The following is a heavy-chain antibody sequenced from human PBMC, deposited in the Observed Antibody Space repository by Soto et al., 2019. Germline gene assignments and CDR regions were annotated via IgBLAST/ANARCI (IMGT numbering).Heavy chain of an antibody. V-gene: IGHV3-21*06. CDR2: ITTGGEYR. J-gene: IGHJ5*02. Sequence: PEGSLRLSCAASGFTFSSYNINWVRQAPGKGLELVSAITTGGEYRFYADSVKGRFTISRGNAKNSVYLEMRSLRVEDTAVYYCARSGLALPYAASHWFDPGGHATLVTVSS. CDR3: ARSGLALPYAASHWFDP. D-gene: IGHD3-22*01. CDR1: GFTFSSYN.